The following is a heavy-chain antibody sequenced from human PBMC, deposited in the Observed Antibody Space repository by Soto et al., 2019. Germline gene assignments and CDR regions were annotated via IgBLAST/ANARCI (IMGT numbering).Heavy chain of an antibody. D-gene: IGHD3-22*01. CDR2: INAGNGNT. Sequence: QVQLVQSGAEVKKPGASVKVSCKTSGYTFTSYAMHWVRQAPGQRLEWMGWINAGNGNTKYSEKFQGRVTITRDTCASTAYMELSSLRSEDTAVYYCARTSGYYVYDYWGQGTLVTVSS. CDR3: ARTSGYYVYDY. V-gene: IGHV1-3*01. J-gene: IGHJ4*02. CDR1: GYTFTSYA.